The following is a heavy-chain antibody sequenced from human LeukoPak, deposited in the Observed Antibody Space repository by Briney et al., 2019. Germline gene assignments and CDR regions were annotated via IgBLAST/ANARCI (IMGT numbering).Heavy chain of an antibody. D-gene: IGHD6-13*01. J-gene: IGHJ4*02. CDR1: GDSVSSNNAA. Sequence: SQTLSLTCAISGDSVSSNNAAWNWIRQSPSRGLEWLGRTYHRSTWYDDYVVSVRSRLTITPDISKNQVSLQLNSVTPEDTAVYYCTREVAGTGGFDYWVQGITVTVSS. CDR2: TYHRSTWYD. V-gene: IGHV6-1*01. CDR3: TREVAGTGGFDY.